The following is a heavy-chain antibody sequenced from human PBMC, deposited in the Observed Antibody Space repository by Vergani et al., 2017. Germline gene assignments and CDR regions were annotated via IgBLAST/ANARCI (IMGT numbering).Heavy chain of an antibody. Sequence: GLFPPSYPLSLTCSVYVFSFSCYYLICIRPPPFPFLSCIGEINHSGSPNYNPSLKSRVTISVATSKNQFSLKLSSVTAADTAVYYCARVPSSGYYYGYFDYWGQGTLVTVSS. J-gene: IGHJ4*02. D-gene: IGHD3-22*01. V-gene: IGHV4-34*01. CDR3: ARVPSSGYYYGYFDY. CDR2: INHSGSP. CDR1: VFSFSCYY.